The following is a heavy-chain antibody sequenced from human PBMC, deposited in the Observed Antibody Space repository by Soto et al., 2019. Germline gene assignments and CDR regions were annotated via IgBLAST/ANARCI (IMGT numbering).Heavy chain of an antibody. D-gene: IGHD6-19*01. CDR2: IWYDGSNK. V-gene: IGHV3-33*01. Sequence: SLRLSCAASGFTFSSYGMHWVRQAPGKGLEWVAVIWYDGSNKYYADSVKGRFTISRDNSKNTLYLQMNSLRAEDTAVYYCASDSSGWYNDYYYGMDVWGQGTTVTVSS. CDR3: ASDSSGWYNDYYYGMDV. CDR1: GFTFSSYG. J-gene: IGHJ6*02.